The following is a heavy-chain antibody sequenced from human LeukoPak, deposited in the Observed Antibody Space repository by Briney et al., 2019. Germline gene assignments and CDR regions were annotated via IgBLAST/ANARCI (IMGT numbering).Heavy chain of an antibody. J-gene: IGHJ6*03. V-gene: IGHV4-39*01. Sequence: RASETLSLACTVSGSSISSSSYYWGWIRQPPGKGLEWIGSIYYSGSTYYNPSLKSRVTISVDTSKNQFSLKLSSVTAADTAVYYCARQVAVEWFDYYYYMDVWGKGTTVTVSS. CDR1: GSSISSSSYY. CDR3: ARQVAVEWFDYYYYMDV. CDR2: IYYSGST. D-gene: IGHD3-3*01.